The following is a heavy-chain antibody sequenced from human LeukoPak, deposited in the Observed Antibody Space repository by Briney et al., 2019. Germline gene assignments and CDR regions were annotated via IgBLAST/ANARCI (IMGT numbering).Heavy chain of an antibody. CDR3: ANIFYSY. V-gene: IGHV3-30*04. Sequence: GGSLRLSCAASGFTFSSYAMHWVRQAPGKGLEWVAVISYDGSNKYYADSVKGRFTISRDNSKNTLYLQMDSLRAEDTAVYYCANIFYSYWGQGTLVTVSS. D-gene: IGHD3-3*02. J-gene: IGHJ4*02. CDR2: ISYDGSNK. CDR1: GFTFSSYA.